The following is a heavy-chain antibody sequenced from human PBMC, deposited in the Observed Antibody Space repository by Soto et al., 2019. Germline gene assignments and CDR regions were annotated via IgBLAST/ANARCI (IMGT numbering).Heavy chain of an antibody. Sequence: QVHLQESGPGLLKPSQTLSLTCTVSGASISSGGYYWTWTRQHPGKGLEWIGYIYYSGSTYSNPSLKSRVTISVDTSKNQFSLKLSSVTAADTAVYYCARAPLNWGQGTLVTVSS. CDR3: ARAPLN. J-gene: IGHJ4*02. V-gene: IGHV4-31*03. CDR2: IYYSGST. CDR1: GASISSGGYY.